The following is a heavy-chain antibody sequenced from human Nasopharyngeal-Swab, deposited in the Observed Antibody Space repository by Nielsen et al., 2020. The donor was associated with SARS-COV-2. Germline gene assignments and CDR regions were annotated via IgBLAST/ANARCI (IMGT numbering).Heavy chain of an antibody. CDR2: IYYSGST. CDR1: GGSFSGYY. V-gene: IGHV4-39*01. CDR3: ARHGCTSCYGEAFDI. J-gene: IGHJ3*02. D-gene: IGHD2-2*01. Sequence: SETLSLTCAVYGGSFSGYYWGWIRQPPGKGLEWIGSIYYSGSTYYNPSLKSRVTISVDTSKNQFSLKLSSVTAADTAVYYCARHGCTSCYGEAFDIWGQGTMVTVSS.